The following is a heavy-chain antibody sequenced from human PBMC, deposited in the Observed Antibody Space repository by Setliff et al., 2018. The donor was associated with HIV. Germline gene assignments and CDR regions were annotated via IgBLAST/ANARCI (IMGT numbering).Heavy chain of an antibody. Sequence: GSLRLSCEASGFTFSTYGMNWVRHAPGKGLEWVAQISSSGFPIYYADSVRGRFTASRDNGKNSLFLQMNSLTNEDTAFYYCAKDTQTGYYDYWGQGTLVTVSS. CDR2: ISSSGFPI. CDR3: AKDTQTGYYDY. D-gene: IGHD3-10*01. CDR1: GFTFSTYG. J-gene: IGHJ4*02. V-gene: IGHV3-48*02.